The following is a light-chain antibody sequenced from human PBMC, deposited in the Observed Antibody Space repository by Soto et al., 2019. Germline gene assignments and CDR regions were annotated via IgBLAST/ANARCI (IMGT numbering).Light chain of an antibody. CDR3: QQYTNWPPTYT. J-gene: IGKJ2*01. CDR1: QGISNS. V-gene: IGKV3-15*01. CDR2: GAS. Sequence: EIVMTQSPATLSVPPGERVTLSCRASQGISNSLAWFQQKPGQAPRLLIYGASTRATGVPDRFSGSGSRTEFTLTISSLQSEDFALYYCQQYTNWPPTYTFGQGTKLEIK.